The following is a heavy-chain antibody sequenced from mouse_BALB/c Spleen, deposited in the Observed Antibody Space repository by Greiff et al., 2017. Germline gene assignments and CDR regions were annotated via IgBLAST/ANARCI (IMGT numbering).Heavy chain of an antibody. D-gene: IGHD2-4*01. CDR3: AISTMITTEFAY. J-gene: IGHJ3*01. V-gene: IGHV1-74*01. Sequence: VQLQQPGAELVKPGAPVKLSCKASGYTFTSYWMNWVKQRPGRGLEWIGRIDPSDSETHYNQKFKDKATLTVDKSSSTAYIQLSSLTSEDSAVYYCAISTMITTEFAYWGQGTLVTVSA. CDR2: IDPSDSET. CDR1: GYTFTSYW.